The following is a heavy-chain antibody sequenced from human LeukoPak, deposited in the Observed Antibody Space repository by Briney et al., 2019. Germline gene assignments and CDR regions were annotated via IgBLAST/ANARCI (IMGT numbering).Heavy chain of an antibody. D-gene: IGHD5-12*01. CDR1: GYTFTGYY. CDR3: ARNVATILINYYYYGMDV. J-gene: IGHJ6*02. CDR2: INPNSGGT. V-gene: IGHV1-2*02. Sequence: ASVKVSCKASGYTFTGYYMHWVRQAPGQGLEWMGWINPNSGGTNFAQKFQGRVTMTRDTSISTAYMELSRLRSDDTAVYYCARNVATILINYYYYGMDVWGQGTTVTVSS.